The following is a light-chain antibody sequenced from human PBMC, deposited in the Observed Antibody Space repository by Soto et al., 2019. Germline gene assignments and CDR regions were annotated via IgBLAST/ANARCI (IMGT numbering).Light chain of an antibody. CDR1: QSVSDY. V-gene: IGKV3-11*01. J-gene: IGKJ4*01. Sequence: TVWTKSPARLTLNPGARASLSCRAGQSVSDYAAWHQQKPGHPPRLLYFDASNRGTGVPARFSAGGSGTDFPLIISNLEPEYFAVYCCQQPVYLPPTFCGGTMVDIK. CDR2: DAS. CDR3: QQPVYLPPT.